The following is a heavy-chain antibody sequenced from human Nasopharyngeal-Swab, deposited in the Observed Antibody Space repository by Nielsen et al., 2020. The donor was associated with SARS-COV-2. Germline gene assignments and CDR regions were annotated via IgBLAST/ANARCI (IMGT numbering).Heavy chain of an antibody. D-gene: IGHD4-17*01. V-gene: IGHV5-10-1*01. CDR3: AIPTVTTDY. J-gene: IGHJ4*02. Sequence: GESLKISCKGSGYRFTSYWISWVRQMPGKGLEWMGRIDPGDSYTDYSPSFQGHVTISADKSISTAYLQWSGLKASDTAMYYCAIPTVTTDYWGQGTLVTVSS. CDR1: GYRFTSYW. CDR2: IDPGDSYT.